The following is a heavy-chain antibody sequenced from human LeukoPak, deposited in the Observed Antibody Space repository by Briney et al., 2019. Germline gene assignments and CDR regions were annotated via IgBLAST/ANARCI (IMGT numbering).Heavy chain of an antibody. CDR3: ARGPGSGSYFDY. Sequence: PSETLSLTCAVYGGSFSGYYWSWIRQPPGKGLEWIGEINHSGSTNYNPSLRSRVTISVDTSKNQFSLKLSSVTAADTAVYYCARGPGSGSYFDYWGQGTLVTVSS. J-gene: IGHJ4*02. CDR1: GGSFSGYY. V-gene: IGHV4-34*01. CDR2: INHSGST. D-gene: IGHD3-10*01.